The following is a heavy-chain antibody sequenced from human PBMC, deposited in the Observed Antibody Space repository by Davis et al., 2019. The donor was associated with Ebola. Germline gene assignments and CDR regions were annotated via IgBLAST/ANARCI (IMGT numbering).Heavy chain of an antibody. V-gene: IGHV3-20*04. CDR3: ARATVATGLAH. Sequence: GESLKLSCAASGFPFPNYVITWVRQAPGKGLEWLSSVNCNGGTQGYAGSVKGRFTISRDSAKNSLFLQMNSLRAEDTAVYYCARATVATGLAHWGQGTLVIVSS. CDR1: GFPFPNYV. CDR2: VNCNGGTQ. D-gene: IGHD5-12*01. J-gene: IGHJ5*02.